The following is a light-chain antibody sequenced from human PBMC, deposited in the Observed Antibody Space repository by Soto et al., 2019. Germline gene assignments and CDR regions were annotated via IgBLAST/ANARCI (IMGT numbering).Light chain of an antibody. Sequence: QSALTQPASVSGSPGQSITISCTGTSSDIGYYDYVSWYQHHSGEAPKLIIYEVNNRPSGVSNRFSGSKSVNTASLTISGLQAEDEADYYCSSHSSSSAYYVFGTGTQLTVL. CDR1: SSDIGYYDY. V-gene: IGLV2-14*01. CDR3: SSHSSSSAYYV. J-gene: IGLJ1*01. CDR2: EVN.